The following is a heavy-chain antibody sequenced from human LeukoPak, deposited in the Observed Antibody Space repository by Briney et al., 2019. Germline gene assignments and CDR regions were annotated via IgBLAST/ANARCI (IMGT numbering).Heavy chain of an antibody. CDR3: ARVWDIVARGAFDI. CDR1: GFTFSDYY. D-gene: IGHD5-12*01. J-gene: IGHJ3*02. CDR2: ISSSGSTI. Sequence: GGSLRLSCAASGFTFSDYYMSWIRQAPGKGLEWVSYISSSGSTIYYADSVKGRFTISRDNTKNSLYLQMNSLRAEDTAVYYCARVWDIVARGAFDIWGQGTMVTVSP. V-gene: IGHV3-11*01.